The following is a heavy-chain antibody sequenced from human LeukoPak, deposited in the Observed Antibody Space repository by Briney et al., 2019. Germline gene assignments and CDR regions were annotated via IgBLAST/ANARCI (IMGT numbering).Heavy chain of an antibody. CDR2: IYYSGST. CDR1: GGSISSSSYY. V-gene: IGHV4-30-4*08. CDR3: ARGTPLGDYVWGSYRPDAFDI. D-gene: IGHD3-16*02. Sequence: SETLSLTCTVSGGSISSSSYYWGWIRQPPGKGLEWIGYIYYSGSTYYNPSLKSRVTISVDTSKNQFSLKLSSVTAADTAVYYCARGTPLGDYVWGSYRPDAFDIWGQGTMVTVSS. J-gene: IGHJ3*02.